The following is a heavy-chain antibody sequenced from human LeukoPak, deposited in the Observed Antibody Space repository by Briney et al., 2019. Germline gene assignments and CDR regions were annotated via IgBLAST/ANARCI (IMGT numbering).Heavy chain of an antibody. V-gene: IGHV3-23*01. J-gene: IGHJ4*02. CDR3: ARKAQYNGHYPLDY. CDR1: AFTFSSYS. CDR2: TSDRGDYT. D-gene: IGHD1-7*01. Sequence: GGSLRLSCAASAFTFSSYSMSWVRQAPGKGLEWVSGTSDRGDYTYYADSVKGRFTISRDSSKNTLFLQMNSLRAEDTALYFCARKAQYNGHYPLDYWGQGTLVTVSS.